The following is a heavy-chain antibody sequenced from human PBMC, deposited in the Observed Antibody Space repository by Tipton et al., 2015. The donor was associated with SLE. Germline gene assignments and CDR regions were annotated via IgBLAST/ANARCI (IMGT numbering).Heavy chain of an antibody. CDR2: INHSGNT. Sequence: TLSLTCAVYGGSFSGYYWSWIRQPPGKGLEWIGEINHSGNTYYNPSLKSRVTISVDTSKNQFSLKLSSVTAADTAVYYCARRNYDSSGYGYFDYWGQGTLVTVSS. J-gene: IGHJ4*02. CDR3: ARRNYDSSGYGYFDY. V-gene: IGHV4-34*01. D-gene: IGHD3-22*01. CDR1: GGSFSGYY.